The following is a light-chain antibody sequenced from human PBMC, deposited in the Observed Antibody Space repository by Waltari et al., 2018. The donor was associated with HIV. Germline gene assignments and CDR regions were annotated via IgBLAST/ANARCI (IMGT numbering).Light chain of an antibody. CDR3: QQYKSYSFT. Sequence: DIQVTQSPSNLSASVGDKVTITCRASRESGDWLAWYKHNPSQAPKLLIYMASTLHTGVPSRFSGSGSGTDFALTIASLQVDDFATYYCQQYKSYSFTFGPGTTVEMK. J-gene: IGKJ3*01. CDR1: RESGDW. CDR2: MAS. V-gene: IGKV1-5*03.